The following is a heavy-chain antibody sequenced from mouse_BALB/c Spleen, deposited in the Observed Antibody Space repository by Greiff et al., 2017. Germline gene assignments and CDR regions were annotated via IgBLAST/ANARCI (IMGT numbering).Heavy chain of an antibody. D-gene: IGHD1-1*01. V-gene: IGHV14-4*02. CDR1: GFNIKDYY. J-gene: IGHJ3*01. Sequence: EVQLQQSGAELVRSGASVKLSCTASGFNIKDYYMHWVKQRPEQGLEWIGWIDPENGDTEYAPKFQGKATMTADTSSNTAYLQLSSLTSEDTAVYYCNVVATPYWGQGTLVTVSA. CDR3: NVVATPY. CDR2: IDPENGDT.